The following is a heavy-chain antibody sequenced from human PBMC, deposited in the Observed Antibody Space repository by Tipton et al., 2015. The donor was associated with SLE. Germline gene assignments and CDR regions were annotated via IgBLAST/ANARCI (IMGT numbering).Heavy chain of an antibody. D-gene: IGHD6-25*01. J-gene: IGHJ6*02. Sequence: TLSLTCTVSGGSISSGSYYWSWIRQPAGKGLEWIGHMFTSGSTNYNPSLKSRVTISVDTSKNQFSLKLSSVTAADTAVYYCARGPALYYGLDVWGQGTTVTVSS. CDR1: GGSISSGSYY. CDR3: ARGPALYYGLDV. CDR2: MFTSGST. V-gene: IGHV4-61*09.